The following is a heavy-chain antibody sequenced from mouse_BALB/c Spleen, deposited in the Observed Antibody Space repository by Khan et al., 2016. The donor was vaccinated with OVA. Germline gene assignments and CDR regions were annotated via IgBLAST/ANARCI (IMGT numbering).Heavy chain of an antibody. CDR1: GFTFSTYG. CDR2: ISTGGSYT. Sequence: EVQRVESGGDLVKPGGSLNLSCAASGFTFSTYGMSWVRQTPDKRLEWVATISTGGSYTYYPDSVKGRFTISRDNAKNTLYLQMSSLKSEDTAMYYCSRLAYYYNSEGFAYWGQGTLVTVSA. J-gene: IGHJ3*01. CDR3: SRLAYYYNSEGFAY. V-gene: IGHV5-6*01. D-gene: IGHD1-1*01.